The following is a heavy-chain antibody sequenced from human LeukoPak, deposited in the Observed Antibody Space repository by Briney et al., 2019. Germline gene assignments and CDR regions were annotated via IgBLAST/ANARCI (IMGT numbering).Heavy chain of an antibody. CDR2: ISSSSTYI. D-gene: IGHD3-3*01. CDR1: GFTFSTYS. CDR3: VRGRSGAGSEYYFDY. J-gene: IGHJ4*02. Sequence: PGGSLRLSCAASGFTFSTYSMNWVRQAPGEGLEWVSSISSSSTYIYYADSVKGRFTISRDNAKSSLYLQLNSLRAEDTAVYYCVRGRSGAGSEYYFDYWGQGTLVTVSS. V-gene: IGHV3-21*01.